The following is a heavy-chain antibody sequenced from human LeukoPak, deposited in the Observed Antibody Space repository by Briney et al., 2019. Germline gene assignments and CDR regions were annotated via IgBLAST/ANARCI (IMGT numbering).Heavy chain of an antibody. J-gene: IGHJ4*02. CDR2: INHSGST. D-gene: IGHD2-8*01. CDR1: GGSFSGYY. Sequence: SETLSLTCAVYGGSFSGYYWSWIRQPPGKGLEWIGEINHSGSTNYNPSLKSRVTISVDTSKNQFSLKLSSVTAVDTAVYYCASGLVPRSRGPYFDCWGQGTLVTVSS. CDR3: ASGLVPRSRGPYFDC. V-gene: IGHV4-34*01.